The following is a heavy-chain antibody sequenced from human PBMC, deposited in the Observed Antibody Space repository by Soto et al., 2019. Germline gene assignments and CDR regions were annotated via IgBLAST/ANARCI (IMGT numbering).Heavy chain of an antibody. CDR1: GYTFTGYY. V-gene: IGHV1-2*02. J-gene: IGHJ6*02. Sequence: ASVKVSCKASGYTFTGYYMHWVRQAPGQGLEWMGWINPNSGGTNYAQKFQGRVTMTRDTSISTAYMELSRLRSDDTAVYYCARGQKQLADYYYYYGMDVWGQGTTVTVS. CDR3: ARGQKQLADYYYYYGMDV. D-gene: IGHD6-13*01. CDR2: INPNSGGT.